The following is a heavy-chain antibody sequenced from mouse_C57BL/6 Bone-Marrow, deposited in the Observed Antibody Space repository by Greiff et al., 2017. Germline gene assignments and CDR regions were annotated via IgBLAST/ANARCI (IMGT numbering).Heavy chain of an antibody. J-gene: IGHJ4*01. V-gene: IGHV1-7*01. CDR3: AGGLGRVYYAMDY. CDR2: INPSSGYT. D-gene: IGHD4-1*01. CDR1: GYTFTSYW. Sequence: VQLQQSGAELAKPGASVKLSCKASGYTFTSYWMHWVKQRPEQGLEWIGYINPSSGYTKYNQKLKDKATLTADKSSSTAYMQLSSLTYEDSAVYYCAGGLGRVYYAMDYWGQGTSVTVSS.